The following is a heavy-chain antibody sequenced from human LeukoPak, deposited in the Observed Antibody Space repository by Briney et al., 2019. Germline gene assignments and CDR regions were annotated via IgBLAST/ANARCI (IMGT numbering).Heavy chain of an antibody. CDR2: ISSGSTYI. V-gene: IGHV3-21*01. J-gene: IGHJ4*02. CDR1: GFTFSSYV. CDR3: ARLGYCSGGSCSSFDY. Sequence: GGSLRLSCAASGFTFSSYVMNWVRQAPGKGLEWVSSISSGSTYIYYADSVKGRFTISRDNAKNSLYLQMNSLRAEDTAVYYCARLGYCSGGSCSSFDYWGQGALVTVSS. D-gene: IGHD2-15*01.